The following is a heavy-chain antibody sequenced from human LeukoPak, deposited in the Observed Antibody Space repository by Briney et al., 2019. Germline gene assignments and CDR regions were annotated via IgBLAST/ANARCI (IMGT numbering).Heavy chain of an antibody. CDR1: GFTLSSYG. V-gene: IGHV3-30*18. J-gene: IGHJ4*02. D-gene: IGHD1-26*01. Sequence: PGRSLRLSCAASGFTLSSYGMHWVRQAPGKGLEWVAVISYDGSNKYYGDSVKGRFTISRDISKNTLYQQMNSLRPEDTAVYYCAKDQVGGTTMAGYWGQGTLVIVSS. CDR3: AKDQVGGTTMAGY. CDR2: ISYDGSNK.